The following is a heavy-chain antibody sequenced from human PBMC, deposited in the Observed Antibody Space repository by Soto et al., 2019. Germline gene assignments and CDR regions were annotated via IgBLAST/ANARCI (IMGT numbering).Heavy chain of an antibody. CDR2: ISASGGKT. CDR3: GKDPNGDYVGGFDF. D-gene: IGHD4-17*01. V-gene: IGHV3-23*01. CDR1: GFTFSRYA. Sequence: GGSLRLSCATSGFTFSRYAMSWVRQAPGKGLEWVSGISASGGKTYYRDSVKGRFTISRDSSGNMVYLQMNSLRVEDTALYYCGKDPNGDYVGGFDFWGPGTMVTVSS. J-gene: IGHJ3*01.